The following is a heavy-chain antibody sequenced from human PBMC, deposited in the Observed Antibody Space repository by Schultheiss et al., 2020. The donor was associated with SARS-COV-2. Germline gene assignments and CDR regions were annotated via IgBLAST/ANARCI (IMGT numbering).Heavy chain of an antibody. CDR2: ISGSGGST. V-gene: IGHV3-23*01. CDR1: GFTFSSYG. D-gene: IGHD2-15*01. Sequence: GGSLRLSCAASGFTFSSYGMHWVRQAPGKGLEWVSAISGSGGSTYYADSVKGRFTISRDNSKNTLYLQMNSLRAEDTAVYYCARDAPVTVGFDYWGQGTLVTVSS. J-gene: IGHJ4*02. CDR3: ARDAPVTVGFDY.